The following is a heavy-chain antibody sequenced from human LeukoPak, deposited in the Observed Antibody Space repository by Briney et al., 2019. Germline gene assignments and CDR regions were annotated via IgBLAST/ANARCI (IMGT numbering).Heavy chain of an antibody. CDR3: ARDQTLVAIGASGY. CDR1: GFKFSGYW. CDR2: IKQDGDDK. Sequence: GGSLRLSCVASGFKFSGYWMTWVRHTPGKGLEWVANIKQDGDDKYYAESVRGRFTISRDNVRNPLYLQMNSLRAEDTGIYYCARDQTLVAIGASGYWGQGTLVTVSS. V-gene: IGHV3-7*01. D-gene: IGHD2/OR15-2a*01. J-gene: IGHJ4*02.